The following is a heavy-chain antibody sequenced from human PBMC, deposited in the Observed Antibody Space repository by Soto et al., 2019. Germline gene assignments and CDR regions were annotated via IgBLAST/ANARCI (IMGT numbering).Heavy chain of an antibody. J-gene: IGHJ3*02. CDR3: ARPWITMTPNDAFDI. V-gene: IGHV1-69*13. CDR1: GGTFSSYA. CDR2: IIPIFGTA. D-gene: IGHD3-22*01. Sequence: ASVKVSCKASGGTFSSYAISWVRQAPGQGLEWMGGIIPIFGTANYAQKFQGRVTITADESTSTAYMELSSLRSEDTAVYYCARPWITMTPNDAFDIWGQGTMVTVSS.